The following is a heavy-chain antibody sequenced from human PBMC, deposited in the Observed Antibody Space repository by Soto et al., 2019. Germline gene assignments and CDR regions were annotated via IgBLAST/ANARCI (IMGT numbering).Heavy chain of an antibody. D-gene: IGHD3-22*01. CDR3: VRGYFYDNAGPYFDY. CDR1: GFPFYSYW. CDR2: ISGDGSQT. V-gene: IGHV3-74*01. J-gene: IGHJ4*02. Sequence: GGSPRLSCAASGFPFYSYWMHWVRQAPGKGPVWVSRISGDGSQTRYADSVQGRFTISRDNAKNTLYLQMNSPRAEDTAVYYCVRGYFYDNAGPYFDYWGQGTLVTVSS.